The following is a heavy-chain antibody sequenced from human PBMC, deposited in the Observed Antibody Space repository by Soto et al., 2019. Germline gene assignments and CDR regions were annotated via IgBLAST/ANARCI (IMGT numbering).Heavy chain of an antibody. Sequence: QMPLVQSGPEVKKPGTSVKVSCKASGFTFTSSAVQWVRQARGQRLEWIGWIVVGSGNTNYAQKFQERVTITRDMSTSTAYMELSSLRSEDTAVYYCAADRTVVTPGWYFDLWGRGTLVTVSS. CDR1: GFTFTSSA. CDR3: AADRTVVTPGWYFDL. V-gene: IGHV1-58*01. J-gene: IGHJ2*01. CDR2: IVVGSGNT. D-gene: IGHD2-21*02.